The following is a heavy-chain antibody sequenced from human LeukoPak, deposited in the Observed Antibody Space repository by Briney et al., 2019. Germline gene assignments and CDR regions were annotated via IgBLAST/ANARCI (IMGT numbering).Heavy chain of an antibody. CDR2: INHSGST. D-gene: IGHD6-13*01. Sequence: SETLSLTCAVYGGSFSGYYWSWIRQPPGKGLEWIGEINHSGSTNYNPSLKSRVTISVDTSKNQSSLKLSSVTAADTAVYYCARGHRYSSGWSPFLDYWGQGTLVTVSS. J-gene: IGHJ4*02. CDR1: GGSFSGYY. V-gene: IGHV4-34*01. CDR3: ARGHRYSSGWSPFLDY.